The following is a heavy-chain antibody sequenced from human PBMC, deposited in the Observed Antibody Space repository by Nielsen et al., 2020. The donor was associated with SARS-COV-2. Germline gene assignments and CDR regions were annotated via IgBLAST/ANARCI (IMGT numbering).Heavy chain of an antibody. CDR2: IKQDGSEK. D-gene: IGHD4-17*01. CDR3: ARDPDSTTTVTTEPVDY. Sequence: GGSLRLSCAASGFTFSSYWMSWVRQAPGKGLEWVANIKQDGSEKYYVDSVKGRFTISRDNAKNSLYLQMNSLRAEDTAVYYCARDPDSTTTVTTEPVDYWGQGTLVTVSS. V-gene: IGHV3-7*01. CDR1: GFTFSSYW. J-gene: IGHJ4*02.